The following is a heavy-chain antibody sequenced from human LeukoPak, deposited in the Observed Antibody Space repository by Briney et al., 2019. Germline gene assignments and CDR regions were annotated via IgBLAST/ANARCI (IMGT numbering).Heavy chain of an antibody. Sequence: GGSLRLSRAGSGYSFSDYEMNWVRQAPGRGLEWVAYIWSSGTVTHYTDSVKDRFTISRDNGKNSLFLQMNGLRAEDTAVYYCAIERSFCEGDCSDYWGQGTLVTVSS. D-gene: IGHD2-21*01. CDR3: AIERSFCEGDCSDY. CDR2: IWSSGTVT. J-gene: IGHJ4*02. V-gene: IGHV3-48*03. CDR1: GYSFSDYE.